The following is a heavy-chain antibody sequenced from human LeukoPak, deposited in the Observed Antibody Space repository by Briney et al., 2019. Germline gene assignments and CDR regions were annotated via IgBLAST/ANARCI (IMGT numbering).Heavy chain of an antibody. D-gene: IGHD3-3*01. CDR1: VYTFTTYY. V-gene: IGHV1-46*01. CDR3: ARVAGSITIFGGPKAFDI. CDR2: INPSGGST. Sequence: ASVKVSSTASVYTFTTYYMHWMRQAPGQGLEWMGIINPSGGSTSYAQKFQGRVTMTRDTSTSTVYMELSSLRSEGTAVYYCARVAGSITIFGGPKAFDIWGQGTMVTVSS. J-gene: IGHJ3*02.